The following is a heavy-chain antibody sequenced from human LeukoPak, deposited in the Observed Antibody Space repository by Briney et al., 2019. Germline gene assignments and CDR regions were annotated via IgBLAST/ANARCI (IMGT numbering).Heavy chain of an antibody. CDR1: GFTFSNAW. Sequence: PGGSLRLSCAASGFTFSNAWMSWVRQAPGKGLEWVATITKNGDQTYYADSVKGLFTISRDTFRDTLYLQMNSLRAEDTAVYHCVKSAGKDGCRDVFDIWGQGTVVTVSS. CDR3: VKSAGKDGCRDVFDI. CDR2: ITKNGDQT. J-gene: IGHJ3*02. V-gene: IGHV3-23*01. D-gene: IGHD2-15*01.